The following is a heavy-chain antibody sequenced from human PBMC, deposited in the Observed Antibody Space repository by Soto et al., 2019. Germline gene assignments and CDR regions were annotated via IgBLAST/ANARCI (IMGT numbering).Heavy chain of an antibody. CDR3: AREREDSSSWYGAALAPNWFDP. V-gene: IGHV3-48*04. CDR2: ISSSSSTI. Sequence: PGGSLRLSCAASGFTFSSYSMNWVRQAPGKGLEWVSYISSSSSTIYYADSVKGRFTISRDNAKNSLYLQMNSLRAEDTAVYYCAREREDSSSWYGAALAPNWFDPWGQGTLDTVSS. D-gene: IGHD6-13*01. CDR1: GFTFSSYS. J-gene: IGHJ5*02.